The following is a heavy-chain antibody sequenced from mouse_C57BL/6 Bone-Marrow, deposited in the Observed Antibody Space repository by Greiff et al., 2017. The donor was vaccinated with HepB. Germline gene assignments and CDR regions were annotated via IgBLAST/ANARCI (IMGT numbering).Heavy chain of an antibody. CDR2: IDPSDSYT. CDR1: GYTFTSYW. D-gene: IGHD2-4*01. V-gene: IGHV1-50*01. J-gene: IGHJ2*01. CDR3: ANYDYERGY. Sequence: QVQLQQPGAELVKPGASVKLSCKASGYTFTSYWMQWVKQRPGQGLEWIGEIDPSDSYTNYNQKFKGKATLTVDTSSSTAYMQLSSLTSEDSAVYYCANYDYERGYWGQGTTLTVSS.